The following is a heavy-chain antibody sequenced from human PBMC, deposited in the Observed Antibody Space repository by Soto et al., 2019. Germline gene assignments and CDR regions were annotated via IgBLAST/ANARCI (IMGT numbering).Heavy chain of an antibody. CDR2: ISSSSSYI. V-gene: IGHV3-21*01. J-gene: IGHJ4*02. Sequence: PGGSLRLSCTSSGFTFISYSMYWVRQAPGKGLEWVSSISSSSSYIYYADSVKGRFTISRDNAKNSLYLQMNSLRAEDTAVYYCARVGWKALEDYWGQGTLVTVSS. CDR1: GFTFISYS. D-gene: IGHD1-1*01. CDR3: ARVGWKALEDY.